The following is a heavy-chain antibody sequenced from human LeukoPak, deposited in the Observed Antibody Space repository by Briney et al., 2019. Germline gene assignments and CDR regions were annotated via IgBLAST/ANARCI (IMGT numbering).Heavy chain of an antibody. D-gene: IGHD2-8*02. V-gene: IGHV6-1*01. CDR2: TYYTSKWYN. CDR3: AIGPNFSGRYWNWFDP. CDR1: GDSVSSNSAA. Sequence: SQTLSLTCAISGDSVSSNSAAWNWIRQSPSRGLEWLGRTYYTSKWYNDYAVSVKSRIAINPDTSKNQFSLQLNSVTLEATAVYYCAIGPNFSGRYWNWFDPWGQGTLVTVSS. J-gene: IGHJ5*02.